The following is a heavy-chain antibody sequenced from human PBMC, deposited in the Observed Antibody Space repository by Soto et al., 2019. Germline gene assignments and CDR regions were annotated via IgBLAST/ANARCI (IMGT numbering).Heavy chain of an antibody. D-gene: IGHD2-15*01. V-gene: IGHV1-69*06. J-gene: IGHJ6*02. CDR1: GGTFSSYA. CDR2: IIPIFGTA. Sequence: ASVKVSGKASGGTFSSYAISWVRQAPGQGLEWMGGIIPIFGTANYAQKFQGRVTITADKSTSTAYMELSSLRSEDTAVYYCARVLVAATRYYGMDVWGQGTTVTVSS. CDR3: ARVLVAATRYYGMDV.